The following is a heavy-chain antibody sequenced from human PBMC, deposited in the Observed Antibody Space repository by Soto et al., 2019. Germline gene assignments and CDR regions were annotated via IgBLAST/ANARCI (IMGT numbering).Heavy chain of an antibody. J-gene: IGHJ6*02. V-gene: IGHV4-61*01. CDR1: GGSISSSYY. Sequence: SETLSLTCAFSGGSISSSYYWIWIRQPPGKGLEWIGYIYYSGSTNYNPSLKSRVTISVDTSKNQFSLKLSSVTAADTAVYYCAREGFRYYDILTGYYSYYGMDVWGQGTTVTVSS. CDR2: IYYSGST. D-gene: IGHD3-9*01. CDR3: AREGFRYYDILTGYYSYYGMDV.